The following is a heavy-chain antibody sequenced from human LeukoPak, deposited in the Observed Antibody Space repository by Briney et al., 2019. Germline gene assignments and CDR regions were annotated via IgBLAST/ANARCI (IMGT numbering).Heavy chain of an antibody. D-gene: IGHD2-21*01. V-gene: IGHV3-48*02. Sequence: GGSLRLSCAASGFTFSGYAMNWVRQAPGKGLEWVSHIYSSDTTYADSVKGRFTITRDNAKNSLYLQINSPRDEDTAVYYCARDLHCAFDIRGQGTMVTASS. CDR1: GFTFSGYA. J-gene: IGHJ3*02. CDR2: IYSSDTT. CDR3: ARDLHCAFDI.